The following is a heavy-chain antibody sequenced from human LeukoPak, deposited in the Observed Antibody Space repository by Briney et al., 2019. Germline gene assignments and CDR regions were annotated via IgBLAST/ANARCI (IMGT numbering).Heavy chain of an antibody. CDR3: AKEGGSGISHDY. J-gene: IGHJ4*02. Sequence: GGSLRLSCAASGFTVSSNYMSWVRQAPGKGLEWVSAISGSGGSTYYADSVKGRFTISRDNSKNTLYLQMNSLRAEDTAVYYCAKEGGSGISHDYWGQGTLVTVSS. D-gene: IGHD3-10*01. V-gene: IGHV3-23*01. CDR2: ISGSGGST. CDR1: GFTVSSNY.